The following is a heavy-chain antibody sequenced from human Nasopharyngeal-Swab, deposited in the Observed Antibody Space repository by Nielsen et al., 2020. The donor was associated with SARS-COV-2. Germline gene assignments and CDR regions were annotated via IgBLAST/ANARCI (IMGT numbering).Heavy chain of an antibody. CDR1: GYTFTSYD. CDR3: ARVMEMATILVGYYYYMDV. V-gene: IGHV1-18*01. J-gene: IGHJ6*03. CDR2: ISAYNGNT. Sequence: ASVKVSCKASGYTFTSYDISWVRQAPGQGLEWMGWISAYNGNTNYAQKLQGRVTMTTDTSTSTAYMELRSLRSDDTAVYYCARVMEMATILVGYYYYMDVWGKGTTVTVSS. D-gene: IGHD5-24*01.